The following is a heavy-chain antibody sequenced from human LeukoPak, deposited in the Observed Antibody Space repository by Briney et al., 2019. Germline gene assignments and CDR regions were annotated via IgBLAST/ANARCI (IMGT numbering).Heavy chain of an antibody. J-gene: IGHJ4*02. D-gene: IGHD3-22*01. V-gene: IGHV6-1*01. Sequence: SQTLSLTCAISGDSFSSNSATWDWIRQSPSRGLEWLGRTYYRSKWYNDYAVSVKSRVTINPDISKNQFSLQLNSVTPEDTAVYYCAREGSDGYLFDYWGQGSLVIVSS. CDR1: GDSFSSNSAT. CDR2: TYYRSKWYN. CDR3: AREGSDGYLFDY.